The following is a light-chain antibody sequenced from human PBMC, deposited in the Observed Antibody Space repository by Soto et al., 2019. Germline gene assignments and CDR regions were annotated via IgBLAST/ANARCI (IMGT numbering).Light chain of an antibody. CDR1: ESVGSD. Sequence: IVMTQSHATLCVSRGERATLSCSASESVGSDLAWYQQKPGQTPRLLSYGASSRATGIPDRFSGSGSGTDFTLTISRLEPEDFAVYYCQQYNNWPPYTLGQGTRLEIK. CDR2: GAS. V-gene: IGKV3D-15*01. J-gene: IGKJ5*01. CDR3: QQYNNWPPYT.